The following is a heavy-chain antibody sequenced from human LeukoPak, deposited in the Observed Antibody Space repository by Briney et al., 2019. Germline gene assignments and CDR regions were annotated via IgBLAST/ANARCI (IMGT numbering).Heavy chain of an antibody. CDR2: IYYSGST. J-gene: IGHJ4*02. D-gene: IGHD5-18*01. CDR1: GGSVSSGDNY. Sequence: SQTLSLTCTVSGGSVSSGDNYWTWIRQPPGKGLEWIGYIYYSGSTYYNPSLKSRVSISIDTSKNQFSLRLSSVTAADTAVYYCAKRDTVLATGCWGQGTLVTVSS. V-gene: IGHV4-30-4*01. CDR3: AKRDTVLATGC.